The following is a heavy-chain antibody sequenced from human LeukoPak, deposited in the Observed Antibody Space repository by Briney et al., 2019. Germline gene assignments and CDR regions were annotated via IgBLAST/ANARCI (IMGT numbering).Heavy chain of an antibody. Sequence: ASVKVSCKASGYTFTSYDINWVRQATGQGLEWMGWMNPNSGNTGCAQKFQGRVTMTRNTSISTAYMELSSLRSEDTAVYYCTRFKVATTVFDYWGQGTLVTVSS. D-gene: IGHD5-12*01. CDR2: MNPNSGNT. J-gene: IGHJ4*02. CDR3: TRFKVATTVFDY. V-gene: IGHV1-8*01. CDR1: GYTFTSYD.